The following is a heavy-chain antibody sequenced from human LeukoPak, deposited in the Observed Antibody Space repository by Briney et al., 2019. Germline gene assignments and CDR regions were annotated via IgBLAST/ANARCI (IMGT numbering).Heavy chain of an antibody. CDR1: GFTFSSYS. J-gene: IGHJ4*02. Sequence: GGSLRLSCAASGFTFSSYSMNWVRQAPGKGLEWVSYISSSSSTIYYADSVKGRFTISRDNAKNSLYLQMNSLRAEDTAVYYCASNVDTAMADLEYYFDCWGQGTLVTVSS. V-gene: IGHV3-48*04. CDR3: ASNVDTAMADLEYYFDC. CDR2: ISSSSSTI. D-gene: IGHD5-18*01.